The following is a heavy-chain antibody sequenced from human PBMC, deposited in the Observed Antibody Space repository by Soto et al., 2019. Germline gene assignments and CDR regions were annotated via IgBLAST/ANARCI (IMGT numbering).Heavy chain of an antibody. CDR1: GGTFSSYA. CDR2: IIPIFGTA. J-gene: IGHJ4*02. D-gene: IGHD3-22*01. Sequence: QVQLVQSGAEVKKPGSSVKVSCKASGGTFSSYAISWVRQAPGQGLEWMGGIIPIFGTANYAQKFQGRVTISADESTSTAYMELSSLRSEDTAVYYCASSIGAYYYDSSGYYFDYWGQGTLVTVSS. V-gene: IGHV1-69*01. CDR3: ASSIGAYYYDSSGYYFDY.